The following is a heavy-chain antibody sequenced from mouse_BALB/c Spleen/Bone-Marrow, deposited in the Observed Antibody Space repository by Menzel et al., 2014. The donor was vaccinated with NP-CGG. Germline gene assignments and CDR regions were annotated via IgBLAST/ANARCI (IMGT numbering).Heavy chain of an antibody. J-gene: IGHJ3*01. D-gene: IGHD2-4*01. CDR2: IYPGDGST. V-gene: IGHV1S56*01. CDR3: ARDDYGY. Sequence: QVQLQQSGPELVKPGASVKMSCKASGYTFTSYYIHWVKQRPGQGLEWIGWIYPGDGSTKYNEKFKGKTILTADKSSSTVYMLLSSLTSEDSAIYFCARDDYGYWGQGTLVTVSA. CDR1: GYTFTSYY.